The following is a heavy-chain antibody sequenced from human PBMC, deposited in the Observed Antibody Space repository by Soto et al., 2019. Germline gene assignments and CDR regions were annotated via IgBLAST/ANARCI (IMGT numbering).Heavy chain of an antibody. D-gene: IGHD4-17*01. Sequence: QVQLQESGPGLVKPSQTLSLTCTVSGGSITSGGHYWSWIRQHPEKGVECIGYIYYRGSAYYNPYLRTRLITSLDTSTRQFTLKLSSVTAADTALYYWASGGSSNGDVAWFDPWGQGTLVTVSS. CDR3: ASGGSSNGDVAWFDP. V-gene: IGHV4-31*03. J-gene: IGHJ5*02. CDR1: GGSITSGGHY. CDR2: IYYRGSA.